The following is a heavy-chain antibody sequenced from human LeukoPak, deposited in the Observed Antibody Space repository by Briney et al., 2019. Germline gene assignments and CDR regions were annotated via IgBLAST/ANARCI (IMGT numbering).Heavy chain of an antibody. CDR3: ARDLWSGYDGNWFDP. J-gene: IGHJ5*02. CDR2: IYTSGST. D-gene: IGHD5-12*01. Sequence: SETLSLTCTVSGGSISSYYRSWIRQPAGKGLEWIGRIYTSGSTNYNPSLKSRVTMSVDTSKNQFSLKLSSVTAADTAVYYCARDLWSGYDGNWFDPWGQGTLVTVSS. V-gene: IGHV4-4*07. CDR1: GGSISSYY.